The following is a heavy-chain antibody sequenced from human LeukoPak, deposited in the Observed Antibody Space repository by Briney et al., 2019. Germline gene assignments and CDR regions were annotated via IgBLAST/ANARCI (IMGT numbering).Heavy chain of an antibody. CDR1: GFTFSSYA. D-gene: IGHD3-3*01. Sequence: GGSLRLSCAASGFTFSSYAMSWVRQAPGKGLEWVSAISGSGGSTYYADSVKGRFTISRDNSKNTLYLQMNSLRAEDTAVYYCAKACITIFGVVPPVCDAFDIWGQGTMVTVSS. V-gene: IGHV3-23*01. CDR2: ISGSGGST. J-gene: IGHJ3*02. CDR3: AKACITIFGVVPPVCDAFDI.